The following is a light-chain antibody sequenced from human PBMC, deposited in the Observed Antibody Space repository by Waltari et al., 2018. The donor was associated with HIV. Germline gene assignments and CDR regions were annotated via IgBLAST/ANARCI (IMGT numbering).Light chain of an antibody. CDR1: SSNIGSNT. CDR3: AAWDDSLNGVV. V-gene: IGLV1-44*01. Sequence: QSVLTQPPSASGTPGQRVTISCSGSSSNIGSNTVSWYQQLPGTAPKLRIYHNNERPSGVPDRFSGSTSGTSASLAISGLQSESEADYYCAAWDDSLNGVVFGGGTKLTVL. J-gene: IGLJ2*01. CDR2: HNN.